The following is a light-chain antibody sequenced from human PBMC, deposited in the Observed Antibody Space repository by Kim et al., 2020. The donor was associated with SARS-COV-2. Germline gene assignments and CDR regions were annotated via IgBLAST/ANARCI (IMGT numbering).Light chain of an antibody. Sequence: GKSITISCNGTSGDVGGYDFVSWYQQSPGRAPKLILYDVTNRPSGVSNRFSGSKSGNTASLTISGLQAEDGADYYCSSYTVFTTVIFGGGTQLTVL. J-gene: IGLJ2*01. CDR2: DVT. CDR1: SGDVGGYDF. V-gene: IGLV2-14*03. CDR3: SSYTVFTTVI.